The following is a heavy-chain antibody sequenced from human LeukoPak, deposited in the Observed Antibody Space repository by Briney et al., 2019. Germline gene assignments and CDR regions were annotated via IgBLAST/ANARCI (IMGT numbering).Heavy chain of an antibody. V-gene: IGHV4-39*07. CDR3: ARRYQYYYYMDV. CDR2: IHYSGST. Sequence: SETLSLTCTVSGGSISSSSYYWGWIRQPPGKGLEWIGSIHYSGSTNYNPSLKSRVTISVDTSKNQFSLKLSSVTAADTAVYYCARRYQYYYYMDVWGKGTTVTVSS. D-gene: IGHD1-26*01. CDR1: GGSISSSSYY. J-gene: IGHJ6*03.